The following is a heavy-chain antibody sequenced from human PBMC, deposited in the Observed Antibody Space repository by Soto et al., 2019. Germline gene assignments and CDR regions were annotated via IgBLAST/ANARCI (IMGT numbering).Heavy chain of an antibody. D-gene: IGHD6-13*01. J-gene: IGHJ2*01. CDR1: GGSVSTGVHY. Sequence: QVQLQESGPGLVKPSETLSLTCTVSVSGGSVSTGVHYWSWIRQPPGKGLEWIGYIYYSGTTNYNPSLKSRVTISVDTSKNQFSLKLTSVTAADTAVYYCARGYYTSWYWFDRWGRGTRVTVSS. CDR2: IYYSGTT. CDR3: ARGYYTSWYWFDR. V-gene: IGHV4-61*08.